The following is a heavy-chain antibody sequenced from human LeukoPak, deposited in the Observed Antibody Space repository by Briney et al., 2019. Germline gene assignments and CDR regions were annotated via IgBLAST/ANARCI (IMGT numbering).Heavy chain of an antibody. CDR1: GFTFSSYG. J-gene: IGHJ4*02. CDR2: IRYEGSNK. V-gene: IGHV3-30*02. Sequence: AGGSLRLSCGTSGFTFSSYGMHWVRQAPGKGLERVAFIRYEGSNKYYADSVKGRFTIYRDNSKNTLYLQMNSLRAEDTAVYYCAKRAYYYDSSGLDYWGQGTLVTVSS. CDR3: AKRAYYYDSSGLDY. D-gene: IGHD3-22*01.